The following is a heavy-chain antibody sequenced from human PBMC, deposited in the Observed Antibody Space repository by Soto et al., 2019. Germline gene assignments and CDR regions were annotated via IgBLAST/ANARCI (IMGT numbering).Heavy chain of an antibody. CDR3: ARHGRGITGTTSTFDI. Sequence: QVQLQESGPGLMKPSQTLSLTCTVSNGSISSSDYYWSWVRQHPGKGLEWLGYIYYSGSTYYNPSLKSPITISIDTSKNQFSLKLSSVTAADTAVYYCARHGRGITGTTSTFDIWGQGTTVTVSS. V-gene: IGHV4-31*01. J-gene: IGHJ3*02. CDR2: IYYSGST. CDR1: NGSISSSDYY. D-gene: IGHD1-7*01.